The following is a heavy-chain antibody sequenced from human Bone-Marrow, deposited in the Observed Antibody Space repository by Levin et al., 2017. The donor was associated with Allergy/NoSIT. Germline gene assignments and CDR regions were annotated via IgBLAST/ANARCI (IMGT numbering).Heavy chain of an antibody. CDR1: GFTFDDYA. D-gene: IGHD6-6*01. CDR2: ISRNSGSI. V-gene: IGHV3-9*01. CDR3: AKAIYSSSIPSHFDF. J-gene: IGHJ4*02. Sequence: GGSLRLSCVASGFTFDDYAMHWVRQAPGKGLEWVSGISRNSGSIGYADSVKGRFTISRDNAKNSLYVQMNSLRPEDTALYYCAKAIYSSSIPSHFDFWGQGILVIVSS.